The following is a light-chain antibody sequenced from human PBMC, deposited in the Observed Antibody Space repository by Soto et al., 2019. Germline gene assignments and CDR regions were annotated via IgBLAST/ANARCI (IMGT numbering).Light chain of an antibody. Sequence: EIVLTQSPATLSLSPGERATLSCRASQRVSSYLAWYQQKPGQAPRLLIYDASNRATGIPARFSGSGSGTDCTLTISSLEPEDFAVYYCQQRSNWPRTFGGGTKVEIK. V-gene: IGKV3-11*01. J-gene: IGKJ4*02. CDR1: QRVSSY. CDR2: DAS. CDR3: QQRSNWPRT.